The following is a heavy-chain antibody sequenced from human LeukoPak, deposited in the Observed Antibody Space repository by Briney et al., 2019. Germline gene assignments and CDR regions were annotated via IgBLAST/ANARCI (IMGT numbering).Heavy chain of an antibody. V-gene: IGHV4-59*08. CDR3: ARHIFPDGSPFDS. CDR2: ISYTGNT. CDR1: GDSITNNH. D-gene: IGHD3-10*01. J-gene: IGHJ4*02. Sequence: SETLSLTCTVSGDSITNNHWSWIRQPPGKGPEWLGHISYTGNTNYNPSLKSRLTISVDTSKNHFSLTLTSVTAADTALYYCARHIFPDGSPFDSWGQGSLVTVSS.